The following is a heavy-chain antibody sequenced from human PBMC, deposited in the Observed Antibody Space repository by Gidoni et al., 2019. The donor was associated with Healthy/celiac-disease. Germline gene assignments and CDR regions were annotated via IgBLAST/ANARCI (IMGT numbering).Heavy chain of an antibody. J-gene: IGHJ3*02. Sequence: EVQLLESGGGLVQPGGSLRLSCAAPGFTFRRSARSWVRQAPGKGREWFSAMSGSGGSTYYADSVKGRFTISRDNSKNTLYLQMNSLRAEDTAVYYCAKVRCENGSGGSCYPLDAFDIWGQGTMVTVSS. CDR1: GFTFRRSA. CDR2: MSGSGGST. CDR3: AKVRCENGSGGSCYPLDAFDI. V-gene: IGHV3-23*01. D-gene: IGHD2-15*01.